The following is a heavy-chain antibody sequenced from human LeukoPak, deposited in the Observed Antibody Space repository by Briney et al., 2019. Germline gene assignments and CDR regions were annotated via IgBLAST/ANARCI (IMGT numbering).Heavy chain of an antibody. CDR2: TYYGSKWYS. Sequence: SQTLSLTCAISGDSVSSNSAAWNWIRQSPSRGLEWLGRTYYGSKWYSDFAISMRSRITISPDTSKNQFSLHLTSVTPEDTALYYCARGSGLAWELPRFDYWGQGALVTVSA. CDR1: GDSVSSNSAA. J-gene: IGHJ4*02. V-gene: IGHV6-1*01. CDR3: ARGSGLAWELPRFDY. D-gene: IGHD1-7*01.